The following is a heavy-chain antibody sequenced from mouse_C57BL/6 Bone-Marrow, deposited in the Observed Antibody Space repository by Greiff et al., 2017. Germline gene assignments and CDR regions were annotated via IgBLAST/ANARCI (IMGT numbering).Heavy chain of an antibody. CDR1: GFTFSDYG. CDR2: ISNLAYSI. D-gene: IGHD1-1*02. CDR3: ARQGLWYAMDY. Sequence: EVKLVESGGGLVQPGGSLKLSCAASGFTFSDYGMAWVRQAPRTGPEWVAFISNLAYSIYYADTVTGRFTISRENAKNTLYLEMSSLRFEETAMYYCARQGLWYAMDYWGQGTSVTVSS. J-gene: IGHJ4*01. V-gene: IGHV5-15*01.